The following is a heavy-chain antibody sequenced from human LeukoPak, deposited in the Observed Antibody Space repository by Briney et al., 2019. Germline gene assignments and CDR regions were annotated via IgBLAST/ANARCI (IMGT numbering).Heavy chain of an antibody. J-gene: IGHJ4*02. CDR2: IYYRGST. CDR3: ASSEYSSSSPDY. V-gene: IGHV4-59*01. CDR1: GGSISSYY. D-gene: IGHD6-6*01. Sequence: PSETLSLTCTDSGGSISSYYWSWIRQPPGKGLEWIGYIYYRGSTNYNPSLKSRVTISVDTSKNQFSLKLSSVTAADTAVYYCASSEYSSSSPDYWGQGTLVTVSS.